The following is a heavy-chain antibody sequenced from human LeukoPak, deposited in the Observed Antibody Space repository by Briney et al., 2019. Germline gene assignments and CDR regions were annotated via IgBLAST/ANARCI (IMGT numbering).Heavy chain of an antibody. D-gene: IGHD6-25*01. CDR1: GFTFSSYS. Sequence: GGSLRLSCAASGFTFSSYSMNWVRQAPGKGLEWVSSISSSSSYIYYADSVKGRFTISRDNAKNSLYLQMNSLRAEDTAVYYCARDGIAAVRDAFGIWGQGTMVTVSS. CDR2: ISSSSSYI. V-gene: IGHV3-21*01. CDR3: ARDGIAAVRDAFGI. J-gene: IGHJ3*02.